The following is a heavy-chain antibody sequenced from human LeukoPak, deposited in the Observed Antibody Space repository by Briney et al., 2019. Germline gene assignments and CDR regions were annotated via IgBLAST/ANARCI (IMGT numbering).Heavy chain of an antibody. Sequence: GGSLRLXCAASGFTFSSYSMNWVRQAPGKGLEWVSSISSSSSYIYYADSVKGRFTISRDNAKNSLYLQMNSLRAEDTAVYYCARDPLYCSSTSCFFDYWGQGTLVSVSS. CDR2: ISSSSSYI. J-gene: IGHJ4*02. D-gene: IGHD2-2*01. CDR1: GFTFSSYS. CDR3: ARDPLYCSSTSCFFDY. V-gene: IGHV3-21*01.